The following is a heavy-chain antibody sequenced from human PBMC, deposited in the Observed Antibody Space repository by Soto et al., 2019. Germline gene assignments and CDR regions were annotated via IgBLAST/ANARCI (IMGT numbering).Heavy chain of an antibody. CDR2: IIPIFGTA. V-gene: IGHV1-69*06. CDR3: ARCIAVAGTGWFDP. Sequence: ASVKVSCKASGGTFSSYAISWVRQAPGQGLEWMGGIIPIFGTANYAQKFQGRVTITADKSTSTAYMELSSLRSEDTAVYYCARCIAVAGTGWFDPWGKGNLITVSS. D-gene: IGHD6-19*01. CDR1: GGTFSSYA. J-gene: IGHJ5*02.